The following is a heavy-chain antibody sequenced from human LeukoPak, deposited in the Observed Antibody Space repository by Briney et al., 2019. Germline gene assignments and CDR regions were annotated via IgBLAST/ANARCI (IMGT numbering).Heavy chain of an antibody. CDR2: IYYSGNT. Sequence: SETLSLTCTVSGGSISSGGYYWRWIRQRPGKDLEWIGYIYYSGNTYYNPSLKSRVTISVDTSKNQFSLKLNSVTAADTAVYYCARSTVPYYFDYWGQGTLVTVSS. CDR1: GGSISSGGYY. J-gene: IGHJ4*01. CDR3: ARSTVPYYFDY. V-gene: IGHV4-31*03. D-gene: IGHD4-17*01.